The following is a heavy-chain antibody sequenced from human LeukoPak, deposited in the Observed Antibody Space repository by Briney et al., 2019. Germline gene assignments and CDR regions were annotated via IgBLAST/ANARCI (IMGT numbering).Heavy chain of an antibody. D-gene: IGHD1-26*01. J-gene: IGHJ4*02. V-gene: IGHV3-48*02. Sequence: AGGSLRLSCAASGFTFSSYSMNWVRQAPGKGLEWVSYISVSGSRTSYADSVQGRFIISRNDAKNSLYLQMNSLRDEDTAVYYCARDSGNHYDQLDCWGQGTLVTVSS. CDR3: ARDSGNHYDQLDC. CDR2: ISVSGSRT. CDR1: GFTFSSYS.